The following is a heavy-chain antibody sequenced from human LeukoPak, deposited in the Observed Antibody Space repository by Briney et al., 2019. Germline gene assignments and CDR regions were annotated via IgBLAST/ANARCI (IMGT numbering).Heavy chain of an antibody. CDR2: IKQDGSVK. CDR3: ARGLVSAGAGWFDP. CDR1: GVTLSTYW. D-gene: IGHD2-8*01. J-gene: IGHJ5*02. V-gene: IGHV3-7*01. Sequence: GVSLRLSCAASGVTLSTYWMSWVRQAPGKGLEWVANIKQDGSVKYYVDSVKGRFTISRDNAKNSIYLHMDSLRAEDTAVYYCARGLVSAGAGWFDPWGQGNLVTVSS.